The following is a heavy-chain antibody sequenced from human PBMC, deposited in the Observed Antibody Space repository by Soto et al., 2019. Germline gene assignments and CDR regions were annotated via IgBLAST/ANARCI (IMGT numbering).Heavy chain of an antibody. Sequence: LRLSCAASGFTFSTYSMNWVRQAPGKGLEWVSSISSSGSLTYYSDSVKGRFTISRDNAKNALYLQVNSLRAEDTAVYFCARDPSDLREPDQYCPQWGQGSLVTVSS. J-gene: IGHJ4*02. CDR1: GFTFSTYS. CDR3: ARDPSDLREPDQYCPQ. CDR2: ISSSGSLT. V-gene: IGHV3-21*01. D-gene: IGHD1-26*01.